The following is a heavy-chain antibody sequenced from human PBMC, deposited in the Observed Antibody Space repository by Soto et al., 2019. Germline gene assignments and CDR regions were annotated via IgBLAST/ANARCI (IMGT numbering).Heavy chain of an antibody. CDR1: GYSFTTSG. CDR3: ARRLYGDYDY. D-gene: IGHD4-17*01. V-gene: IGHV1-18*01. CDR2: ISTYNGNT. Sequence: QAQLVQSGAEVKEPGASVKVSCKASGYSFTTSGITWVRQAHGQGLEWMGWISTYNGNTNYAQKLQDRVTLTTDTSTSTAYMELRSLRSDDTAVYYSARRLYGDYDYWGQGTLVTVSS. J-gene: IGHJ4*02.